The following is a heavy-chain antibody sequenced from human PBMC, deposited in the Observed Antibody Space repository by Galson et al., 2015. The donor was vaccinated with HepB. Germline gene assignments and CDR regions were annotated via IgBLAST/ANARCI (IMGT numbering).Heavy chain of an antibody. CDR1: GFSFSSYA. D-gene: IGHD6-19*01. CDR3: GRGGLRAVAGTKGDS. J-gene: IGHJ4*02. Sequence: SLRLSCAASGFSFSSYAMYWVRQAPGKGLERVAIISYDGSNRYYPDSVKGRFTISRDNSKKTLYLQMNSLIAEDTAVYYCGRGGLRAVAGTKGDSWGQGTLVTVSS. CDR2: ISYDGSNR. V-gene: IGHV3-30-3*01.